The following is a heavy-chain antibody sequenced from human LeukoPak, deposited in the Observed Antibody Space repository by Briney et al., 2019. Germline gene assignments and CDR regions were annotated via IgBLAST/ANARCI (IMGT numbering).Heavy chain of an antibody. CDR1: GFTFSSYS. D-gene: IGHD3-22*01. J-gene: IGHJ4*02. Sequence: GGSLRLSCAASGFTFSSYSMNCVRQAPGKGLEWVSYISSSSTIYYADSVKGRVTISRDNAKNSLYLQINSLRAEDPGVYSCASGRRLRNLPQALLSGYCYAPGYWGQGTLVTVSS. CDR2: ISSSSTI. CDR3: ASGRRLRNLPQALLSGYCYAPGY. V-gene: IGHV3-48*01.